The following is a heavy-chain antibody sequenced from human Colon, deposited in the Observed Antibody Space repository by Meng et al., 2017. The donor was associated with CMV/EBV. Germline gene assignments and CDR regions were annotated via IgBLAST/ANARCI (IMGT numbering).Heavy chain of an antibody. J-gene: IGHJ6*02. V-gene: IGHV1-69*05. CDR2: ISHTFNSI. CDR1: GGTFSAYA. Sequence: SVKVSCKVSGGTFSAYAINWVRQAPGQGLEWMGGISHTFNSIKYGEKFQGRLTIATDESTSTVHMELSSLRSEDTAVYYCARAVTMIRGIKDAMDAWGQGTTVTVS. D-gene: IGHD3-10*01. CDR3: ARAVTMIRGIKDAMDA.